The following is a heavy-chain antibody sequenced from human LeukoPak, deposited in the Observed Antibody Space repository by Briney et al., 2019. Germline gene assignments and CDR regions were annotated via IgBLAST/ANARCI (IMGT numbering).Heavy chain of an antibody. CDR2: INPSGGTT. CDR3: AKDPLRYYYYMDV. Sequence: ASVKVSCKASGYTFTSYHMHWVRQAPGQGLEWMGIINPSGGTTNYAQKFRGRVTMTRDMSTSTVYMELSSLRAEDTAVYYCAKDPLRYYYYMDVWGKGTTVTISS. CDR1: GYTFTSYH. J-gene: IGHJ6*03. V-gene: IGHV1-46*01.